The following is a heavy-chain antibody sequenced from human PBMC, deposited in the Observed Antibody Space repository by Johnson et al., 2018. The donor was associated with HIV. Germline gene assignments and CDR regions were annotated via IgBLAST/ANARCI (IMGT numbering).Heavy chain of an antibody. J-gene: IGHJ3*02. CDR2: ISSSGSDI. V-gene: IGHV3-11*04. Sequence: QVQLVESGGGLVKPGGSLRLSCAASGFNFRDYYMNWIRQAPGKGLEWLSYISSSGSDIFYADSVKGRFTISRDNGKNSVYLQMNSLRAEDTAVYYCARGGDDAFDIWGQGTMVTVSS. D-gene: IGHD7-27*01. CDR1: GFNFRDYY. CDR3: ARGGDDAFDI.